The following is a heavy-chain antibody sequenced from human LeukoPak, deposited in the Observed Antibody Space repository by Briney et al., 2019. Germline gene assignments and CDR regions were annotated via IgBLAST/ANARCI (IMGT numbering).Heavy chain of an antibody. J-gene: IGHJ5*02. CDR2: IYYSGST. CDR3: ARGYDYDSSGYSTGYLNWFDP. Sequence: PSETLSLTCIVSGDSISSYYWSWIRQPPGKGLEWIGYIYYSGSTNYNPSLKSRVTISLDTSKNQFSLKLTSVTAADTAVYYCARGYDYDSSGYSTGYLNWFDPWGQGTLVTVCS. D-gene: IGHD3-22*01. CDR1: GDSISSYY. V-gene: IGHV4-59*01.